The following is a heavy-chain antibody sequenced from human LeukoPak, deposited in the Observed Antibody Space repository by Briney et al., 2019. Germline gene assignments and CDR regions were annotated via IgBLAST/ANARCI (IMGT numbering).Heavy chain of an antibody. CDR2: ISSSSYI. CDR1: GFTFSSYS. Sequence: GGSLRLSCAASGFTFSSYSMNWVRQAPGKGLEWVTSISSSSYIYYADSVKGRFTISRDNAKNSLYLQMNSLRAEDTAVYYCARDGYCSGGSCHTLDYWGQGTLVTVSS. D-gene: IGHD2-15*01. V-gene: IGHV3-21*01. CDR3: ARDGYCSGGSCHTLDY. J-gene: IGHJ4*02.